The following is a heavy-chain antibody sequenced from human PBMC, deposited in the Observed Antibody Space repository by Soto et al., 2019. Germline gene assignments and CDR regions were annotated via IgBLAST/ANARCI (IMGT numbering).Heavy chain of an antibody. D-gene: IGHD3-10*01. J-gene: IGHJ6*02. Sequence: EVQLLESGGGLVLPGGSLRLSCAASGFTFSTYAMTWVRQAPGKGLEWVSDIGAGGGDKYYADSVKGRFTISRDNSKNTLYLQMKSRRGEDTAVWYCAKGGRLGSLHVWGQGTTVTGSS. CDR3: AKGGRLGSLHV. CDR2: IGAGGGDK. CDR1: GFTFSTYA. V-gene: IGHV3-23*01.